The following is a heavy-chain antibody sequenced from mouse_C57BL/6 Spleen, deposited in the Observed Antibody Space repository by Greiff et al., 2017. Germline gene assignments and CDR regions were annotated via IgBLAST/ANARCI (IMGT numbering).Heavy chain of an antibody. V-gene: IGHV1-81*01. CDR1: GYTFTSYG. Sequence: VQLQQSGAELARPGASVKMSCKASGYTFTSYGISWVKQRTGQGLEWIGEIYPRSGNTYYNEKFKGKATLTVYNSSSTAYMELRSLTAEDSAVYCCARDITTVVALDYFDYWGQGTTLTVSS. J-gene: IGHJ2*01. CDR2: IYPRSGNT. D-gene: IGHD1-1*01. CDR3: ARDITTVVALDYFDY.